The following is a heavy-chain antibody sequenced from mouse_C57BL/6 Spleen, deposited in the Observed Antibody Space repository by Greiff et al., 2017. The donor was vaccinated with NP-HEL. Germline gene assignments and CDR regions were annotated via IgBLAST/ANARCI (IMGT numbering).Heavy chain of an antibody. CDR3: ARRGDYGSKGYFDV. D-gene: IGHD1-1*01. J-gene: IGHJ1*03. Sequence: VQRVESGAELVRPGSSVKLSCKASGYTFTSYWMHWVKQRPIQGLEWIGNIDPSDSETHYNQKFKDKATLTVDESSSTAYMQLSSLTSEDSAVYYCARRGDYGSKGYFDVWGTGTTVTVSS. CDR1: GYTFTSYW. CDR2: IDPSDSET. V-gene: IGHV1-52*01.